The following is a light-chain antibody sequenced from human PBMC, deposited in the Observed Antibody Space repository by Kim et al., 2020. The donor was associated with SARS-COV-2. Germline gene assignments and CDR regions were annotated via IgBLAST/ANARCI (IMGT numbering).Light chain of an antibody. CDR3: SSYTTGTTLV. CDR1: RCDVGCYHY. CDR2: EVS. V-gene: IGLV2-14*03. Sequence: GPSNTISFTVNRCDVGCYHYVSWYQQHPGKSPKLMIFEVSNRPSGVSDRFSGSKSGNTASLTISGLQAEDEADYHCSSYTTGTTLVFGTGTKVTVL. J-gene: IGLJ1*01.